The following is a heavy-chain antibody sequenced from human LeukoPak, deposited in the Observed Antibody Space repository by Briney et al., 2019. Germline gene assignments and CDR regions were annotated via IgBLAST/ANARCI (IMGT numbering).Heavy chain of an antibody. V-gene: IGHV1-69*01. CDR1: GGTFSSYA. CDR2: IIPIFGTA. J-gene: IGHJ4*02. Sequence: ASVKVSCKASGGTFSSYAISWVRQAPGQGLEWMGGIIPIFGTANYAQKFQGGVTITADESTSTAYMELSSLRSEDTAVYYCARGTVSEAVGHYWGQGTLVTVSS. CDR3: ARGTVSEAVGHY. D-gene: IGHD6-19*01.